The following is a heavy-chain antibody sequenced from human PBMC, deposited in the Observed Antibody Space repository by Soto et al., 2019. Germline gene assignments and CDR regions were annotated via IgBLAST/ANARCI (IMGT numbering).Heavy chain of an antibody. CDR2: IIPIFGTA. CDR3: ASGVVPPAGYCSGGSCYTYFDY. CDR1: GGTFSSYA. Sequence: QVQLVQSGAEVKKPGSWVKVSCKASGGTFSSYAISWVRQAPGQGLEWMGGIIPIFGTANYAQKFQGRVTITADESTSTAYMVLSSLRSEDTAVYYCASGVVPPAGYCSGGSCYTYFDYWGQGTLVTVSS. J-gene: IGHJ4*02. D-gene: IGHD2-15*01. V-gene: IGHV1-69*12.